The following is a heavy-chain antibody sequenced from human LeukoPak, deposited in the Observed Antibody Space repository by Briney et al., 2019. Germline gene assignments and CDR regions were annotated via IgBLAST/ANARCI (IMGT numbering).Heavy chain of an antibody. D-gene: IGHD3-3*02. CDR3: ARVRLADERAWAY. CDR2: ITPKSGDT. J-gene: IGHJ4*02. V-gene: IGHV1-2*02. CDR1: GYTFSDFY. Sequence: ASVKVSCKASGYTFSDFYIHWVRQAPGQGLXXXGWITPKSGDTYSPQRFQGRVTMTRDASISTAYMELSSLRSDDTAVYFCARVRLADERAWAYWGQGTLVTVSS.